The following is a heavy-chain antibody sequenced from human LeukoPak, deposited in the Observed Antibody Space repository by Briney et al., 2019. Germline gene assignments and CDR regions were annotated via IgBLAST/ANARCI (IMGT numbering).Heavy chain of an antibody. CDR3: ARGHRGTNLSSPNDY. J-gene: IGHJ4*02. CDR2: ISYDGSNK. Sequence: GGSLRLSCAASGFTFSSYAMHWVRQAPGKGLEWVAVISYDGSNKYYADSVKGRFTISRDNSKNTLYLQMNSLRAEDTAVYYCARGHRGTNLSSPNDYWGQGTLVTFSS. V-gene: IGHV3-30*04. CDR1: GFTFSSYA. D-gene: IGHD2-2*01.